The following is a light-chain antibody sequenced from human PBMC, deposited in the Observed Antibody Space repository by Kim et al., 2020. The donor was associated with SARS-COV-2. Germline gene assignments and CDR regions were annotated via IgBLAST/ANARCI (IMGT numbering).Light chain of an antibody. CDR3: QSYDSSNWV. J-gene: IGLJ3*02. V-gene: IGLV6-57*03. Sequence: GKTVTISCTRSSGSIASNYVQWYQQRPGSAPTIVIYEDNQRPSGVPDRFSGSIDSSSNSASLTISGLKTEDEADYYCQSYDSSNWVFGGGTKLTVL. CDR1: SGSIASNY. CDR2: EDN.